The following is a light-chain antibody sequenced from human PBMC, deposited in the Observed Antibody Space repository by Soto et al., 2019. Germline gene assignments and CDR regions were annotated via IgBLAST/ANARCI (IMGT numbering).Light chain of an antibody. J-gene: IGLJ1*01. V-gene: IGLV2-8*01. Sequence: QSALTQPPSASGSPGQSVTISCTGTSTDVGAYNYVSWYQQHPGKAPKLMIYEVTKRPSGVPDRFSGSKSGNTASLTVSGLQTEDEADYYCGSHAGNSLGAYVFGTGTKVTVL. CDR3: GSHAGNSLGAYV. CDR1: STDVGAYNY. CDR2: EVT.